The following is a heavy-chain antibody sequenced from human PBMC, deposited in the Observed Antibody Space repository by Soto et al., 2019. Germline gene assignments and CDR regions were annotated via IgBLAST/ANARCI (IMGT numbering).Heavy chain of an antibody. CDR3: AINHPANGYSYGYRTSYYYGMDV. Sequence: ASVKVSCKASGYTFTGYYMHWVRQAPGQGLEWMGWINPDSGGTNYAQKFQGRVTMTRDTSISTAYMELSRLRSDDTAVYYCAINHPANGYSYGYRTSYYYGMDVWGQGTTVTVSS. J-gene: IGHJ6*02. CDR1: GYTFTGYY. CDR2: INPDSGGT. V-gene: IGHV1-2*02. D-gene: IGHD5-18*01.